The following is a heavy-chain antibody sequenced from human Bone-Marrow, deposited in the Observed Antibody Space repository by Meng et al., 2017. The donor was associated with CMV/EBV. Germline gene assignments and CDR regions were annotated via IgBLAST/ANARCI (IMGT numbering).Heavy chain of an antibody. Sequence: GESLKISCAASGFTFSNYNMGWVRQAPGKGLEWVSSISSSSSYIYFADSVKGRFTISRDNAKSSLYLQMNSLRAEDTAVYYCARDGWSPRGFDVWGQGTTVTVSS. D-gene: IGHD3-3*01. CDR1: GFTFSNYN. CDR3: ARDGWSPRGFDV. CDR2: ISSSSSYI. V-gene: IGHV3-21*01. J-gene: IGHJ6*02.